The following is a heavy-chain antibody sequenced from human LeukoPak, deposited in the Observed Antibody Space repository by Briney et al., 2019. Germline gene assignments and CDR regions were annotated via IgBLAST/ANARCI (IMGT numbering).Heavy chain of an antibody. J-gene: IGHJ4*02. CDR3: ARLAAAGTTGFDY. CDR1: GFTFSSYS. D-gene: IGHD6-13*01. Sequence: KPGGSLRLSCAASGFTFSSYSMNWVRQAPGKGLEWVSSISSSSSYIYYADSVKGRFTISRDNAKNSLYLQMNSLRAEDTAVYYCARLAAAGTTGFDYWGQGTLVTVSS. V-gene: IGHV3-21*01. CDR2: ISSSSSYI.